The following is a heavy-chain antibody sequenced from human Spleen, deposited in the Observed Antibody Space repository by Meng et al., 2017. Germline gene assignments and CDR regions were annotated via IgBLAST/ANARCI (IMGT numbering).Heavy chain of an antibody. CDR2: ISSGGGII. D-gene: IGHD6-13*01. CDR3: ARDEDISAAGKLFGDY. Sequence: GESLKISCAASEFTFSSYEMNWVRQAPGKGLEWVSCISSGGGIIYYADSVKGRFTISRDNAKNSLYLQMNSLRADDTAMYYCARDEDISAAGKLFGDYWGQGTLVTVSS. V-gene: IGHV3-48*03. CDR1: EFTFSSYE. J-gene: IGHJ4*02.